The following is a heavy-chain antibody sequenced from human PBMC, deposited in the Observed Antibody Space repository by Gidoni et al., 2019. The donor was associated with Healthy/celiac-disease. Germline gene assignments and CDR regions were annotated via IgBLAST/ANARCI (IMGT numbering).Heavy chain of an antibody. J-gene: IGHJ4*02. CDR3: AREDAVSDY. CDR1: GGSISSGSYY. V-gene: IGHV4-61*02. Sequence: QVQLQESGPGLVKPSQTLSLTCTGSGGSISSGSYYWSWIRQPAGKGLEWIGRIYTSGSTNYNPSLKSRVTISVDTSKNQFSLKLSSVTAADTAVYYCAREDAVSDYWGQGTLVTVSS. CDR2: IYTSGST.